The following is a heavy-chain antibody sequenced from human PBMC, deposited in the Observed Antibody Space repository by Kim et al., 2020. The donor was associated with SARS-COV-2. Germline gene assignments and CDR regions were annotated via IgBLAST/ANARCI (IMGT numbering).Heavy chain of an antibody. CDR3: ARVVGSRPYYYYMHV. CDR2: IWYDGSKK. Sequence: GGSLRLSCAASGFTFSSYAMQWVRPAPGKVLECVSIIWYDGSKKYYADSVKGRFIIARDNSTKTLYPQMNRLRAEDTAVYYCARVVGSRPYYYYMHVWG. J-gene: IGHJ6*03. CDR1: GFTFSSYA. D-gene: IGHD1-26*01. V-gene: IGHV3-33*01.